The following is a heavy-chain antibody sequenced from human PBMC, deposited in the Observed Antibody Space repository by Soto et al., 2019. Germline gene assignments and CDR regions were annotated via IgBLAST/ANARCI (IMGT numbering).Heavy chain of an antibody. CDR2: ISGSGGST. CDR3: AKSPGRGPYYFDY. J-gene: IGHJ4*02. Sequence: GGSLRLSCGASGFTFSNYYMSWIRQAPGKGLEWVSAISGSGGSTYYADSVKGRFTISRDNSKNTLYLQMNSLRAEDTAVYYCAKSPGRGPYYFDYWGQGTLVTVSS. CDR1: GFTFSNYY. V-gene: IGHV3-23*01.